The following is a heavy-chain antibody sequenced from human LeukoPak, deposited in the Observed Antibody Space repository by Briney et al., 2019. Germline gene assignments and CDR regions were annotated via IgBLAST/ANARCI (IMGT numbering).Heavy chain of an antibody. V-gene: IGHV3-53*01. D-gene: IGHD2-2*01. J-gene: IGHJ6*03. Sequence: GGSLRLSCGASGFTVSCNYMSWVRQAPGKGLEWVSVIYSGGSTYYADSVKGRFTISRDNSKNTLYLQMNSLRAEDTAVYYCARICSSTSCVSYYYYYMDVWGKGTTVTVSS. CDR1: GFTVSCNY. CDR2: IYSGGST. CDR3: ARICSSTSCVSYYYYYMDV.